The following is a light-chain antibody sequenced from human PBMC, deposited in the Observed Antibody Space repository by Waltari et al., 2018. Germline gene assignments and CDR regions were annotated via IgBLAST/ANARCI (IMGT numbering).Light chain of an antibody. Sequence: SSELTQPPSVYVSPGQAASITGPGDIWGDKFACWYQQKAGQSPVLVIYQDTMRPSGIPELFSGSNSGNTATLTISGTQTMDEADYYCQAWDTSGVVFGGGTKLTVL. CDR2: QDT. V-gene: IGLV3-1*01. J-gene: IGLJ2*01. CDR1: IWGDKF. CDR3: QAWDTSGVV.